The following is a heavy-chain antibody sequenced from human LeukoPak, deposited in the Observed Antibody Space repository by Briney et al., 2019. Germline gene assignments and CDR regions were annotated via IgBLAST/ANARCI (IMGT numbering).Heavy chain of an antibody. J-gene: IGHJ4*02. Sequence: GGSLRLSCAASGFIFKDYAMSWVRQAPGKGLEWISLIFNDGIGTHYAASVKGRFTISRDISENTLFLQMNSLRVEDTALYYCANQEGWEAGNYYVDHWGRGTLVTVSS. D-gene: IGHD1-26*01. CDR3: ANQEGWEAGNYYVDH. CDR2: IFNDGIGT. V-gene: IGHV3-23*03. CDR1: GFIFKDYA.